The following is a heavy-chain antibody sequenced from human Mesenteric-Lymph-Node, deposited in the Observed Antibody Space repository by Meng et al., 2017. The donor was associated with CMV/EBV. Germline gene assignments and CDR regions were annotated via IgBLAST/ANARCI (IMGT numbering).Heavy chain of an antibody. CDR3: ARGSDIPVNNY. J-gene: IGHJ4*02. D-gene: IGHD2-15*01. CDR2: IKHSGVP. V-gene: IGHV4-34*01. Sequence: QVQLQQWGAGLVKPSETLSLTCAVYGGSFSGYYWSWIRQPPGKGLEWIGEIKHSGVPNYNPSLKSRVTISLDRSKNQFSLKLSSVTAEDTAVYYCARGSDIPVNNYWGQGTLVTVSS. CDR1: GGSFSGYY.